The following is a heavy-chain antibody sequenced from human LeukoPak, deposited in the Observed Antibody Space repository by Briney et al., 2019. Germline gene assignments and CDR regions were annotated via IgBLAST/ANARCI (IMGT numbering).Heavy chain of an antibody. CDR1: GFTFSSYG. J-gene: IGHJ3*02. Sequence: GGSLRLSCAASGFTFSSYGMHGVRQAPGKGLEWVAVIWYDGSNKYYADSVKGRFTISRDNSKNTLYLQMNSLRAEDTAVYYCARDNNDGAFDIWGQGTMVTVSS. CDR2: IWYDGSNK. V-gene: IGHV3-33*01. CDR3: ARDNNDGAFDI. D-gene: IGHD2-8*01.